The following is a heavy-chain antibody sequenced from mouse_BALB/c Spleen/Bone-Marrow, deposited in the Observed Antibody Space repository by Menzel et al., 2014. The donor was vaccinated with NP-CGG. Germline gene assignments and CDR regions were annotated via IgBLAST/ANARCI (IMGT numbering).Heavy chain of an antibody. J-gene: IGHJ4*01. CDR1: GYTFTSYW. V-gene: IGHV1-69*02. Sequence: VQLVESGAELVKPGASVKLSCKASGYTFTSYWMHWVKQRPGQGLEWIGEIDPSDSYTNYNQKFKGKATLTVDKSSSTAYMRLSSLTSEDSAVYFCARWLLRYYAMDDWGQGTSVTVSS. CDR2: IDPSDSYT. CDR3: ARWLLRYYAMDD. D-gene: IGHD2-3*01.